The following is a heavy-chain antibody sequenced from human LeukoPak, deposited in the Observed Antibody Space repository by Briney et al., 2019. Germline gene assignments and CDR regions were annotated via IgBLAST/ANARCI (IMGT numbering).Heavy chain of an antibody. CDR3: ARRPHTGYSGDWGPHDYYYGMNV. Sequence: SETLSLTCIVSGGSVSSGSYYWSWIRQPPGKGLEWIGYIYNSVRTNYNPSLKSRVTISVDTSKNQFSLKLSPVTAADTAVYYCARRPHTGYSGDWGPHDYYYGMNVWGQGTTVTVSS. CDR2: IYNSVRT. CDR1: GGSVSSGSYY. J-gene: IGHJ6*02. V-gene: IGHV4-61*01. D-gene: IGHD6-19*01.